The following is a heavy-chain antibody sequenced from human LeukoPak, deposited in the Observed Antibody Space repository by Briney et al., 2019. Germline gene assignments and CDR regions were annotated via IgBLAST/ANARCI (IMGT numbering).Heavy chain of an antibody. J-gene: IGHJ4*02. V-gene: IGHV4-4*02. CDR1: LDSTASNF. CDR2: IHRSGSP. D-gene: IGHD1-14*01. CDR3: AREILGGFNPGAY. Sequence: PSETLSLTCTVSLDSTASNFWSWVRQPPGKGLEWIGEIHRSGSPNYNPSLQSRVTISIDRSRNQIVLELSSVTAADTAFYYCAREILGGFNPGAYWGQGTLVTVSS.